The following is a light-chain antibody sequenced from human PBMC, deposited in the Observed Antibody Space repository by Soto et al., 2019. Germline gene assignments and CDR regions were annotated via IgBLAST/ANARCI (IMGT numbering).Light chain of an antibody. V-gene: IGLV2-14*01. CDR2: EVT. CDR1: SSDVGGYNY. Sequence: QSVLTQPASVSGSPGQSITISCTGTSSDVGGYNYVSWYRQHPGKAPKLMIYEVTNRPSGVSNRFSGSRSGNTASLTISGLQAEDEADYYCSSYKDSSDYVFGTGTKVTVL. J-gene: IGLJ1*01. CDR3: SSYKDSSDYV.